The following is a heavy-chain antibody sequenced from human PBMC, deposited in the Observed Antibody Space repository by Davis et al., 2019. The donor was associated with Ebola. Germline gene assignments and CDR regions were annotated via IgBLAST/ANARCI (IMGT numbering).Heavy chain of an antibody. CDR2: ISWNSGSI. V-gene: IGHV3-9*01. Sequence: SQKISCAASGFTFDDYAMHWVRQAPGKGLEWVSGISWNSGSIGYADSVKGRFTISRDNAKNSLYLQMNSLRAEDTALYYCAKDRQLYYYYGMDVWGQGTTVTVSS. D-gene: IGHD6-13*01. CDR3: AKDRQLYYYYGMDV. J-gene: IGHJ6*02. CDR1: GFTFDDYA.